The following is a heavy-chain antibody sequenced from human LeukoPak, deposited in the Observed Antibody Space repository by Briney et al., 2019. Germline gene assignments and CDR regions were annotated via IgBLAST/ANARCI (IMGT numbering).Heavy chain of an antibody. V-gene: IGHV3-7*01. Sequence: QPGGSLRLSCAASGFTFSYYWMTWVRQAPGKGLEWVANINQGGTEKYYVDSVKGRFTISRDNAKNSLYLQMSSLRAEDTAVYYCVVKDHVADYWGQGTLVIVSS. D-gene: IGHD3-22*01. CDR3: VVKDHVADY. CDR2: INQGGTEK. J-gene: IGHJ4*02. CDR1: GFTFSYYW.